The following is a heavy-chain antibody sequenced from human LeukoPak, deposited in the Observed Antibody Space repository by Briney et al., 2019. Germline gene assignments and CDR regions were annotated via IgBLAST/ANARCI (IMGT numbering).Heavy chain of an antibody. D-gene: IGHD4-17*01. CDR3: ARIRNGYGDFFPFDY. Sequence: SGPPLVKPTEPLTLTCTVSGFSLSNARMGVSWIRQPPGKALEWLAHIFSNDEKSYRTSLKRRLTISKDTSKSQVVLTMTTMDPVDTATYYCARIRNGYGDFFPFDYWGQGTLVTVSS. CDR1: GFSLSNARMG. J-gene: IGHJ4*02. V-gene: IGHV2-26*01. CDR2: IFSNDEK.